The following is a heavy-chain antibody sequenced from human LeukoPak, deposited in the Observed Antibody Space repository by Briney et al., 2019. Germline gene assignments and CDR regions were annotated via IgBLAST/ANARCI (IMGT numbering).Heavy chain of an antibody. V-gene: IGHV5-51*01. CDR1: GYRFTNYW. D-gene: IGHD6-19*01. CDR2: IYPGDSYT. J-gene: IGHJ3*02. CDR3: ARQYNTAVGAFDI. Sequence: GESLKISCKGSGYRFTNYWIGWVRPMPGKGLEWMGIIYPGDSYTRYSPSFQGQVTISADTSISTAYLQWSSLKAPDTAMYYCARQYNTAVGAFDIWGQGTMVTVSS.